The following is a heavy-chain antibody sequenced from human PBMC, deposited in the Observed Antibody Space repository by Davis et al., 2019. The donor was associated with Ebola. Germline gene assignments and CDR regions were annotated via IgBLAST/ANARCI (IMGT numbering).Heavy chain of an antibody. J-gene: IGHJ1*01. V-gene: IGHV3-23*01. D-gene: IGHD3-22*01. Sequence: GESLKISCSASGFIFSTYVMSWVRQTPGKGLEWVSAITSSGSSTYYADSVRGRLTISRDNSKNTLYLQIHSLRAEDTAVYYCSKDMIDEGLSSPHPDFQHWGQGTLVTVSS. CDR1: GFIFSTYV. CDR2: ITSSGSST. CDR3: SKDMIDEGLSSPHPDFQH.